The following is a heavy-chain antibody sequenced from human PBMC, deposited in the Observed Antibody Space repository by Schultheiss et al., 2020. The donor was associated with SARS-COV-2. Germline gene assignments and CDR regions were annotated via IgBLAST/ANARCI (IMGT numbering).Heavy chain of an antibody. D-gene: IGHD3-16*01. J-gene: IGHJ4*02. CDR1: GYTFTSYG. V-gene: IGHV1-18*01. CDR2: ISAYNGNT. CDR3: AREGIMITFGGVIRYFDY. Sequence: ASVKVSCKASGYTFTSYGISWVRQAPGQGLEWMGWISAYNGNTNYAQKLQGRVTMTTDTSTSTAYMELRSLRSDDTAVYYCAREGIMITFGGVIRYFDYWGQGTLVTVSS.